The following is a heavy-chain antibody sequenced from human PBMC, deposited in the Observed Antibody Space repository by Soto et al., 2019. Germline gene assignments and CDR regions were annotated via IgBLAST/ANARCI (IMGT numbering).Heavy chain of an antibody. CDR3: ARDLWSGYILRNWFDP. CDR1: GGTFSSYA. D-gene: IGHD3-3*01. Sequence: GASVKVSCKASGGTFSSYAISWVRQARGQGLEWMGGIIPIFGTANYAQKFQGRVTITADESTSTAYMELSSLRSEDTAVYYCARDLWSGYILRNWFDPWGQGTLVTVSS. CDR2: IIPIFGTA. J-gene: IGHJ5*02. V-gene: IGHV1-69*13.